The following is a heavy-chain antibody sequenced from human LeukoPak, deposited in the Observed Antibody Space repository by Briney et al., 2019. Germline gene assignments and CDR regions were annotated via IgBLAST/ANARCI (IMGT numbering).Heavy chain of an antibody. CDR3: AKRYYGSGSYYNGPPFDY. Sequence: GGSLRLSCAASGFTFSGYSLHWVRQAPGKGLEWVSAISGSGGSTYYADSVKGRFTISRDNSKNTLYLQMNSLRAEDTAVYYCAKRYYGSGSYYNGPPFDYWGQGTLVTVSS. J-gene: IGHJ4*02. D-gene: IGHD3-10*01. V-gene: IGHV3-23*01. CDR2: ISGSGGST. CDR1: GFTFSGYS.